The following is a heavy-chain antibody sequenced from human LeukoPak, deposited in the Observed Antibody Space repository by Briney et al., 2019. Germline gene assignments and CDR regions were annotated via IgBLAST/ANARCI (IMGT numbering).Heavy chain of an antibody. CDR3: ARGSLNDYLSIDM. J-gene: IGHJ3*02. CDR1: GYTFTGYY. V-gene: IGHV1-2*02. Sequence: ASVKVSCKPSGYTFTGYYIHWWRQALDHGLDWMGWINPNSGATHYAQKFQGSVTMTRDTSISSAYMEVSRLRSDDTALYYCARGSLNDYLSIDMWGQGTMVTVSS. CDR2: INPNSGAT. D-gene: IGHD5/OR15-5a*01.